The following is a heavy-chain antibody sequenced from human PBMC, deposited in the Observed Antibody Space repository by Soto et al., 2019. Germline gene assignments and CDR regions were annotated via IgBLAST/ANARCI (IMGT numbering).Heavy chain of an antibody. CDR3: GSVRPSGYVLS. J-gene: IGHJ5*02. D-gene: IGHD6-25*01. CDR1: GDSVPSGSHY. Sequence: SETLSLTCTVSGDSVPSGSHYWSWIRQPPGKGLEYIGYIFYSGNTSDHPSLKSRVTISVDTSKNQFSLKLSSVTAADTAFYYCGSVRPSGYVLSWGQG. V-gene: IGHV4-61*01. CDR2: IFYSGNT.